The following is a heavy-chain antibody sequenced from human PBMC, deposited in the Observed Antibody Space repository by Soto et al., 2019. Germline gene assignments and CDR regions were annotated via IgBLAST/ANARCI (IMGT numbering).Heavy chain of an antibody. CDR2: IYPGDSDT. CDR1: GYSFTSYW. V-gene: IGHV5-51*01. J-gene: IGHJ6*02. CDR3: ARHVEYNWNDDYYYYGMDV. Sequence: GESLKISCKGSGYSFTSYWIGWVRQMPGKGLEWMRIIYPGDSDTRYSPSFQGQVTISADKSISTAYLQWSSLKASDTAMYYCARHVEYNWNDDYYYYGMDVWGQGTTVTSP. D-gene: IGHD1-1*01.